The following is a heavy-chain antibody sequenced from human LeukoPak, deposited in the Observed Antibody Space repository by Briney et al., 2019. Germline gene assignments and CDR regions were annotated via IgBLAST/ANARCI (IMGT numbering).Heavy chain of an antibody. V-gene: IGHV3-30-3*01. D-gene: IGHD3-22*01. Sequence: GGSLRLSCAASGFTFSSYSMHWVRQAPGKGLEWVAVISYDGSNIHYADSVKGRFTISRDNSKNTLYLQMNSLRAEDTAVYYCARDLSGYYYDSSGYYPGYFDYWGQGTLVTVSS. J-gene: IGHJ4*02. CDR1: GFTFSSYS. CDR2: ISYDGSNI. CDR3: ARDLSGYYYDSSGYYPGYFDY.